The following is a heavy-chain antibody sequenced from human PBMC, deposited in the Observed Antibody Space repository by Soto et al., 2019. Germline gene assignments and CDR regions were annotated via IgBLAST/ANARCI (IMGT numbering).Heavy chain of an antibody. Sequence: EVQLVESGGGLVQPGGSLRLSCVASGFTFSSYWMHWVRQAPGKGPLWVSRIKSDGSGTYYADSVQGRLTISRDNAKRTLYLQMKSLRAEDTAVYYCVRGDGDYNDGNGYLARHWGQGTLVTVSS. CDR3: VRGDGDYNDGNGYLARH. CDR1: GFTFSSYW. D-gene: IGHD5-18*01. J-gene: IGHJ4*02. CDR2: IKSDGSGT. V-gene: IGHV3-74*01.